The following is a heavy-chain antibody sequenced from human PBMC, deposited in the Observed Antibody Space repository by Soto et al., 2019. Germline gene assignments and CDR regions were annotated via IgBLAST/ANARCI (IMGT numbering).Heavy chain of an antibody. CDR2: IIPIFGTA. V-gene: IGHV1-69*01. J-gene: IGHJ4*02. CDR3: ARDREDIVVVPAAD. CDR1: GGTFSRYA. Sequence: QVQLVQSGAEVKKPGSSVKVSCKASGGTFSRYAISWVRQAPGQGLQWMGGIIPIFGTANYAQKFQDRVTITADEFTSTAYMELSSVRSEDTAVYYCARDREDIVVVPAADWGQGTLVTVSS. D-gene: IGHD2-2*01.